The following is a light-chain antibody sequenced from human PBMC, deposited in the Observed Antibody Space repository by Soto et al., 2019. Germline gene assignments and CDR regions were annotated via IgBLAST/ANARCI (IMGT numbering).Light chain of an antibody. J-gene: IGLJ1*01. CDR3: CSYAGSYTLYV. CDR2: DVS. CDR1: SSDVGDYDF. V-gene: IGLV2-11*01. Sequence: QSVLTQPRSVSGSPGQSVTISCTATSSDVGDYDFVSWYQQHPAKAPKLMIYDVSKRPSGVPDRFSGSRSGNTASLTISGXQAEDEADYYCCSYAGSYTLYVFGTGTKVTV.